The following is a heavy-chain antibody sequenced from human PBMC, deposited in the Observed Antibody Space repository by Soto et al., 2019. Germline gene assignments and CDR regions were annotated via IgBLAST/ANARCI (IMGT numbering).Heavy chain of an antibody. D-gene: IGHD6-25*01. Sequence: GGALRLSCAASGFIFDDYAMHWVRQAPGKGLEWVSGISWNSGSIGYADSVKGRFTISRDNAKNSLYLQMNSLRAEDTALYYCAKGGEPYYSYFMYVWGKGTTVTVSS. CDR1: GFIFDDYA. CDR2: ISWNSGSI. J-gene: IGHJ6*03. CDR3: AKGGEPYYSYFMYV. V-gene: IGHV3-9*01.